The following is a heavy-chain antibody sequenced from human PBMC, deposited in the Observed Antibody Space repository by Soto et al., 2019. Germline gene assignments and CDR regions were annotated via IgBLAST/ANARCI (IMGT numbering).Heavy chain of an antibody. CDR3: AGQVATIYGFDY. J-gene: IGHJ4*02. CDR1: GGSISSGGYY. CDR2: IYYSGST. D-gene: IGHD5-12*01. V-gene: IGHV4-31*03. Sequence: QVQLQESGPGLVKPSQTLSLTCTVSGGSISSGGYYWSWIRQHPGKGLEWIGYIYYSGSTYYNPFLKSRVTISVDTSKNQFALKLSSVTAAATAVYYCAGQVATIYGFDYWGQGTLVTVSS.